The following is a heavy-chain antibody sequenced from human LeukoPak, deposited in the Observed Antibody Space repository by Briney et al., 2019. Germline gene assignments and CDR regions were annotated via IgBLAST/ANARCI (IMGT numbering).Heavy chain of an antibody. Sequence: GASVKVSCKASGYTFTTYGINWVRQAPGQGLEWIGWISAYNGNTNYAQKFQDRVTMTTDTSTSTAYMELRSLRSDDTAVYYCARDLIAVRPGWFDPWGQGTLVTVSS. CDR2: ISAYNGNT. J-gene: IGHJ5*02. CDR3: ARDLIAVRPGWFDP. CDR1: GYTFTTYG. V-gene: IGHV1-18*01. D-gene: IGHD6-6*01.